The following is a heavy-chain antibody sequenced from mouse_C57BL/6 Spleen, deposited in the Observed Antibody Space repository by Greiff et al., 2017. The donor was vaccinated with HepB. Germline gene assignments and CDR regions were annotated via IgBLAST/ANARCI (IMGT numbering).Heavy chain of an antibody. V-gene: IGHV5-4*01. CDR3: ARDIWDPYAMDY. J-gene: IGHJ4*01. Sequence: DVMLVESGGGLVKPGGSLKLSCAASGFTFSSYAMSWVRQTPEKRLEWVATISDGGSYTYYPDNVKGRFTISRDNAKNNLYLQMSHLKSEDTAMYYCARDIWDPYAMDYWGQGTSVTVSS. D-gene: IGHD4-1*01. CDR1: GFTFSSYA. CDR2: ISDGGSYT.